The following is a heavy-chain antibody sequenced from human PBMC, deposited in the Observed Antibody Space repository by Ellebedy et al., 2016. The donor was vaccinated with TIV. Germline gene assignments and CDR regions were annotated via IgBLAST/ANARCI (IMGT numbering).Heavy chain of an antibody. CDR2: IQTGGDT. Sequence: GGSLRLSCVASGFTVTYTYMSWVRQAPGKGLEWVSAIQTGGDTYYADSVKGRFTISRDSSKNTLYLQMDSLRAEDTAVYYCARRISGTYGDDALDIWGQGTMVTVSS. J-gene: IGHJ3*02. CDR3: ARRISGTYGDDALDI. CDR1: GFTVTYTY. D-gene: IGHD1-20*01. V-gene: IGHV3-53*01.